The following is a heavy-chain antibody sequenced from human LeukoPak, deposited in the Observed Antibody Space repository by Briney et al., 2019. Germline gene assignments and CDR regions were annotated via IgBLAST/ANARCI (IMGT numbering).Heavy chain of an antibody. D-gene: IGHD1-7*01. CDR3: ARHWNYGRRPFDY. J-gene: IGHJ4*02. V-gene: IGHV4-30-4*01. CDR1: GGSISSGDYY. Sequence: SETLSLTCTVSGGSISSGDYYWSWIRQPPGKGLEWIGYIYYSGSTYYNPSLKSRVTISVDTSKNQFSLKLSSVTAADTAVYYCARHWNYGRRPFDYWGQGTLVTVSS. CDR2: IYYSGST.